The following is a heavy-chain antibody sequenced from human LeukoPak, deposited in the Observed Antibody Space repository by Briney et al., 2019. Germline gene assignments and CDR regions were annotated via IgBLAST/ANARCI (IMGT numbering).Heavy chain of an antibody. CDR1: GGSISSSSYY. CDR3: VSHPYGDYEAFDP. CDR2: IYYSGST. V-gene: IGHV4-39*01. Sequence: SETLSLTCTLSGGSISSSSYYWGWIRQPPGKGLEWIGSIYYSGSTYYNPSLKSRVTISVDPSKNQFSLKLSSVTAADTAVYYCVSHPYGDYEAFDPWGQGTLVTVSS. J-gene: IGHJ5*02. D-gene: IGHD4-17*01.